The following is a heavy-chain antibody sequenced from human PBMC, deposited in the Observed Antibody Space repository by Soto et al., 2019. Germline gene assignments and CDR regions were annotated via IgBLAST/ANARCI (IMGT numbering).Heavy chain of an antibody. D-gene: IGHD3-3*01. Sequence: GGSLRLSCTASGFTFGDYAMSWFRQAPGEGLEWVGFIRSKAYGGTTEYAASVKGRFTISRDDSKSIAYLQMNSLKTEDTAVYYCAKEALLEWLFPYDHWGQGTLVTVSS. V-gene: IGHV3-49*03. J-gene: IGHJ4*02. CDR2: IRSKAYGGTT. CDR1: GFTFGDYA. CDR3: AKEALLEWLFPYDH.